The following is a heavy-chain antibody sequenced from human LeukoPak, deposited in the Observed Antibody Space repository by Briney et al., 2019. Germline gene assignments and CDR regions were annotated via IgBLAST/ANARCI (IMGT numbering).Heavy chain of an antibody. CDR2: INPNRGGT. CDR1: GYTFTGYY. D-gene: IGHD3-3*01. CDR3: AREDFWSGYSDAFDI. Sequence: GCSVKVSGKASGYTFTGYYMQWVRQAAGQGRGGMGGINPNRGGTNYAQKFQGRVTMTRDTSISTAYMELSRLRSDDTAVYYCAREDFWSGYSDAFDIWGQGTMVTVSS. V-gene: IGHV1-2*02. J-gene: IGHJ3*02.